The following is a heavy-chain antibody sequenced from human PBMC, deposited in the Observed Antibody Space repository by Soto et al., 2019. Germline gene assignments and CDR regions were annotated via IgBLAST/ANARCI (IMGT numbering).Heavy chain of an antibody. CDR1: GFIFSNYA. V-gene: IGHV3-23*01. CDR2: ISGSGSST. CDR3: VRESSSSGLHLAH. Sequence: EVQLLESGGHLVQPGGSLRLSCAASGFIFSNYAMSWVRQAPGKGLEWVSFISGSGSSTYYADSVKGRFTISRGNSKNRLYLQMTILRAEDAAVDYCVRESSSSGLHLAHWGRGTLVTVSS. J-gene: IGHJ4*02. D-gene: IGHD6-6*01.